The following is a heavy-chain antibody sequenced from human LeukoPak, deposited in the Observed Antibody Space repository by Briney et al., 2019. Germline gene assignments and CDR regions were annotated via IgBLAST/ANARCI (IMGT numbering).Heavy chain of an antibody. J-gene: IGHJ3*02. CDR2: ISGSGGST. D-gene: IGHD6-6*01. CDR3: ARDPAARPIDPSSDAFDI. Sequence: GGSLRLSCAASGFTFSSYAMSWVRQAPGKGLEWVSAISGSGGSTYYADSVKGRFTISRDNSKNTLYLQMNSLRAEDTAVYYCARDPAARPIDPSSDAFDIWGQGTMVTVSS. V-gene: IGHV3-23*01. CDR1: GFTFSSYA.